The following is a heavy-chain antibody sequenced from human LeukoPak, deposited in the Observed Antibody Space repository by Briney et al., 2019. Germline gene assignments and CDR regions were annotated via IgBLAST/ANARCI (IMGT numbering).Heavy chain of an antibody. CDR1: GGSISSYY. J-gene: IGHJ4*02. D-gene: IGHD3-22*01. CDR2: IYTSGST. Sequence: SETLSLTCTVSGGSISSYYRSWIRQPAGKGLEWIGRIYTSGSTNYNPSLKSRVTMSVDTSKNQFSLNLGSVTAADTAVYYCASSGYYYDSSGYYPSYYFDYWGQGTLVTVSS. CDR3: ASSGYYYDSSGYYPSYYFDY. V-gene: IGHV4-4*07.